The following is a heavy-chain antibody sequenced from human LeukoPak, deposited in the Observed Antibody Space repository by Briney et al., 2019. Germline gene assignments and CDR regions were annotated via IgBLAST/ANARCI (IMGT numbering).Heavy chain of an antibody. Sequence: PGGSLRLSCTASGFTLGDYAMSRVRQAPGEELEWVGFIRSKAYGGTTEYAASVKGRFTISRDDSKSIAYLQINSLKTEDTAVYYCTRPFGEFLFGDYYYIDVWGKGTTVTISS. J-gene: IGHJ6*03. D-gene: IGHD3-10*01. CDR1: GFTLGDYA. CDR2: IRSKAYGGTT. CDR3: TRPFGEFLFGDYYYIDV. V-gene: IGHV3-49*04.